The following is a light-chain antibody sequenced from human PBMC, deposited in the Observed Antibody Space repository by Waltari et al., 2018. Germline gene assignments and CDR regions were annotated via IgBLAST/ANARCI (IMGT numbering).Light chain of an antibody. J-gene: IGKJ5*01. Sequence: DIVMTQSPLSLPVTPGEPASISCRSTQSLLNKSGYTSLHGYLQRPGQSPQLVIYLGSNRASGVPDRFSGSGSGTDFTLKITRVEAEDVGVYYCMQALQTPVTFGQGTRLEIK. CDR3: MQALQTPVT. V-gene: IGKV2-28*01. CDR1: QSLLNKSGYTS. CDR2: LGS.